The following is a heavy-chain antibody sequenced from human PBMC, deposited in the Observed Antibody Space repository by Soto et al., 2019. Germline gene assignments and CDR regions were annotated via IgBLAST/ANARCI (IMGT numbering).Heavy chain of an antibody. CDR1: GFTFSDYY. J-gene: IGHJ3*02. CDR2: ISSSSSYT. V-gene: IGHV3-11*06. CDR3: ARYCSSAGCYNPI. D-gene: IGHD2-15*01. Sequence: GGFLRLSCAASGFTFSDYYMTWIRQAPGKGLEWVSFISSSSSYTNYADSVKGRFTISRDNAKNSLYLQMNSLRAEDTAVYYCARYCSSAGCYNPIWGQGTMVTVSS.